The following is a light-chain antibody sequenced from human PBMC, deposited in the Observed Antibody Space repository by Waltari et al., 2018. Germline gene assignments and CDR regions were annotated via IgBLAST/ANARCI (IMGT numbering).Light chain of an antibody. CDR3: QQLNSYPLT. V-gene: IGKV1-9*01. J-gene: IGKJ4*01. CDR2: SAS. CDR1: QGISNY. Sequence: DIQLTQSASFLSASVRVRVTITCRASQGISNYFAWSQQKPGKAPKPLIYSASTLQSGVPSRFSGSGSGTEFSLTISSLQPEDFATYYCQQLNSYPLTFGGGTKVEIK.